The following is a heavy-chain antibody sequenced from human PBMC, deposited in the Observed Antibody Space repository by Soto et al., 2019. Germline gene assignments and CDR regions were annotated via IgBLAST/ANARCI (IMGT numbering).Heavy chain of an antibody. CDR2: IIPIFGTP. D-gene: IGHD3-16*01. J-gene: IGHJ4*02. CDR1: GGTFSRYA. Sequence: QVQLVQSGAEVKKPGSSVKVSCKASGGTFSRYAISWVRQAPGQGLEWMGGIIPIFGTPIYAQKFQGRVTITADDSTSTAYMELSSLRSEDTAVYYCARAAAIMIGGEDYWCQGTLVTVSS. V-gene: IGHV1-69*01. CDR3: ARAAAIMIGGEDY.